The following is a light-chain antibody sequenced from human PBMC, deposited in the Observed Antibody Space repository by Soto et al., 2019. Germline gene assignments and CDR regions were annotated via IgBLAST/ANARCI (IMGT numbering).Light chain of an antibody. V-gene: IGKV1-12*01. CDR2: TAS. CDR3: QHSNSFPIT. Sequence: DIQMTQSPSSVSASVGDRVTISCRASQGISSWLAWYQQKPGKAPNLLIYTASTLQSGVPSRFSGSGSGTDFTLTISSLQPEDSATYYCQHSNSFPITFGPGTQLEIK. CDR1: QGISSW. J-gene: IGKJ5*01.